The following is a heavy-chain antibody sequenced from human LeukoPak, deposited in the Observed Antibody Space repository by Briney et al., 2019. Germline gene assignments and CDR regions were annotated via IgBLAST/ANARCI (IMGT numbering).Heavy chain of an antibody. CDR1: GFTFSSYA. J-gene: IGHJ4*02. V-gene: IGHV3-23*01. D-gene: IGHD3-22*01. CDR3: AKDQVYYDSSGY. CDR2: ISGSGGST. Sequence: GGSLRLSCAASGFTFSSYAMSWVRQAPGKGLEWLSAISGSGGSTYYADSVKGRFTISRDNSKNTLYLQMNSLRAEDTAVYYCAKDQVYYDSSGYWGQGTLVTVSS.